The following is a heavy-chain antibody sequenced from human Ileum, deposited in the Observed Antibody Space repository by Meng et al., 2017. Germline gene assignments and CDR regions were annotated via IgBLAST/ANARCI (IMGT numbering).Heavy chain of an antibody. J-gene: IGHJ4*02. CDR1: GGSFSWYY. V-gene: IGHV4-34*01. Sequence: WGAGLLKPSEPLSLTCAVSGGSFSWYYWTWIRQSPGKGLEWIGEINRGGNTNYNPSLKSRITMSVDTSKNQFFLNLTSVTPADTAVYYCARAWSSSWSFLDFWGQGGLVTVSS. CDR2: INRGGNT. D-gene: IGHD6-13*01. CDR3: ARAWSSSWSFLDF.